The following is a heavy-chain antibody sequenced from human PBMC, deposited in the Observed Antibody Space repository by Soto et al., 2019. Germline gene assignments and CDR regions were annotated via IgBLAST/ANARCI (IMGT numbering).Heavy chain of an antibody. Sequence: QVQLVESGGGLVKPGGSLRLSCAASGFTFNDYYMTWIRQAPGKGLEWISYISGSTTDTRYADSVKGRFTISRDNAKNSLHLQMNSLSAEDTAVYYCARAGNFLPLVDYWGQGTLVTVSS. CDR3: ARAGNFLPLVDY. D-gene: IGHD1-7*01. CDR2: ISGSTTDT. CDR1: GFTFNDYY. V-gene: IGHV3-11*06. J-gene: IGHJ4*02.